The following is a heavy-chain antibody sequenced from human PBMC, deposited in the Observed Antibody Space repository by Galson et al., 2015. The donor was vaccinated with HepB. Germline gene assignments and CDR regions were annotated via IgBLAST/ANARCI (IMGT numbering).Heavy chain of an antibody. Sequence: SVKVSCKASGYTFTSYGISWVRQAPGQGLEWMGWISAYNGNTNYAQKLQGRVTMTTDTSTSTAYMELRSLRSDDTAVYYCARDPSWVATMGWDFDYWGQGTLVTVSS. CDR2: ISAYNGNT. CDR3: ARDPSWVATMGWDFDY. V-gene: IGHV1-18*01. CDR1: GYTFTSYG. J-gene: IGHJ4*02. D-gene: IGHD5-12*01.